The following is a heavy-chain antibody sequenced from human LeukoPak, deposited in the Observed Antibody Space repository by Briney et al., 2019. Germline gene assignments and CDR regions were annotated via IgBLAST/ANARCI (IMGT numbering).Heavy chain of an antibody. CDR2: IYYSGST. CDR1: GGSISSSSYY. J-gene: IGHJ5*02. D-gene: IGHD5-18*01. Sequence: PSETLSLTCTVSGGSISSSSYYWGWIRQPPGKGLEWIGSIYYSGSTYYNPSLKSRVTISVDTSNNQFSLKLSSVTAADTAVYYCARRDSATLASNWFDPWGQGTLVTVSS. CDR3: ARRDSATLASNWFDP. V-gene: IGHV4-39*07.